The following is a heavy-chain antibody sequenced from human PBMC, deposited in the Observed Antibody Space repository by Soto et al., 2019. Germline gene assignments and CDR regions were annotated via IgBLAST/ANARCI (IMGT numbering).Heavy chain of an antibody. CDR3: AKPTLSGDYDILTGYSYYYGMDV. D-gene: IGHD3-9*01. V-gene: IGHV3-23*01. CDR2: ISGSGGST. Sequence: GGSLRLSCAASGFTFSSYAMSWVRQAPGKGLEWVSAISGSGGSTYYADSVKGRFTISRDNSKNTLYLQMNSLRAEDTAAYYCAKPTLSGDYDILTGYSYYYGMDVWGQGTTVTVSS. J-gene: IGHJ6*02. CDR1: GFTFSSYA.